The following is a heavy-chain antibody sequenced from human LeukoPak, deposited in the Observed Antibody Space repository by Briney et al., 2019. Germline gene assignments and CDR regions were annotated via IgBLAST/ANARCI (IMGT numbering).Heavy chain of an antibody. D-gene: IGHD3-22*01. V-gene: IGHV3-74*01. CDR1: GFTLSTYL. CDR2: INSDGSST. CDR3: GSLTVVAKDH. Sequence: PRGAPRLSCAAPGFTLSTYLMHSVRPAPREGLMGVAQINSDGSSTSYADSVKGRFTISRDNAKNTLYLQMISLRAEDTAVYYCGSLTVVAKDHWGQGTLVTVSS. J-gene: IGHJ4*02.